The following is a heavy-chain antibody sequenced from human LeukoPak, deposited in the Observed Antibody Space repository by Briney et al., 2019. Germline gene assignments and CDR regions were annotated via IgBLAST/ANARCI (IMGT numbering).Heavy chain of an antibody. D-gene: IGHD2-21*02. J-gene: IGHJ4*02. CDR1: GSTLSSYE. CDR3: AIEDQTVVTAIRSFDS. V-gene: IGHV3-48*03. Sequence: GGSLRLSCAASGSTLSSYEMNGVRRAPGKGLECCSYIISDGSTLYYADSVKGRYTISRDNAKNSLSLNENSLRAGDTPVYYCAIEDQTVVTAIRSFDSWGQGTLVTDSS. CDR2: IISDGSTL.